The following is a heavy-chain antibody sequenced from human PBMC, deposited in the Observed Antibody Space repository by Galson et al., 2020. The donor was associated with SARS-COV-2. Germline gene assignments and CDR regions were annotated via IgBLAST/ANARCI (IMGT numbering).Heavy chain of an antibody. CDR3: ARTYEQWLARLNYYYYYMDV. CDR1: GGTFSSYA. J-gene: IGHJ6*03. V-gene: IGHV1-69*10. D-gene: IGHD6-19*01. CDR2: IIPILGIA. Sequence: SVKVSCKASGGTFSSYAISWVRQAPGQGLEWMGGIIPILGIANYAQKFQGRVTITADKSTSTAYMELSSLRSEDTAVYYCARTYEQWLARLNYYYYYMDVWGKGTTVTVSS.